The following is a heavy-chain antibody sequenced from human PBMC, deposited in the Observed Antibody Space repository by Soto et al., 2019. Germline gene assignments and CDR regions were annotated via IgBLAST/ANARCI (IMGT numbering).Heavy chain of an antibody. CDR2: INPSGGST. V-gene: IGHV1-46*01. Sequence: ASVKVSCKASGYTFTSYYMHWVRQAPGRGLEGMGIINPSGGSTSYAQKFQGRVTMTRDTSTSTVYMELSSLRSEDTAVYYCASGGGRYCSGGSCYSDDAFDIWAEGTMVTV. J-gene: IGHJ3*02. CDR3: ASGGGRYCSGGSCYSDDAFDI. CDR1: GYTFTSYY. D-gene: IGHD2-15*01.